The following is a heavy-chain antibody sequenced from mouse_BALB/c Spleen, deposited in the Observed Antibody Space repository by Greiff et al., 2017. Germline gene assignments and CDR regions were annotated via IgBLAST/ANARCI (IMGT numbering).Heavy chain of an antibody. V-gene: IGHV10-1*02. D-gene: IGHD1-1*01. CDR2: IRSKSNNYAT. CDR1: GFTFTTYA. CDR3: VGQGVYYDSRCVPDWYFDV. J-gene: IGHJ1*01. Sequence: EVQLVESGGGLVQPRGSLKLSCAASGFTFTTYAMHWVRQTPGKGLEWVARIRSKSNNYATYYADSVKDRFTISRDDSKSMIYLQMNNLKTEDTAMYYCVGQGVYYDSRCVPDWYFDVWGAGTTVTVSS.